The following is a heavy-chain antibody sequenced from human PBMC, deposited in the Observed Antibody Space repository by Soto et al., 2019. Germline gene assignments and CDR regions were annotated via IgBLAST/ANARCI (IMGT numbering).Heavy chain of an antibody. J-gene: IGHJ4*02. Sequence: QVQLQESGPGLVKPSQTLSLTCTVSGGSISSGDYYWSWIRQPPGKGMEWIGYIYYSGSPYYNPSLKSRVTISVDTSTNLFSRKLSSATAAETAVYYCARDEIAARPFDYWGQGTLVTVSS. CDR1: GGSISSGDYY. D-gene: IGHD6-6*01. V-gene: IGHV4-30-4*01. CDR2: IYYSGSP. CDR3: ARDEIAARPFDY.